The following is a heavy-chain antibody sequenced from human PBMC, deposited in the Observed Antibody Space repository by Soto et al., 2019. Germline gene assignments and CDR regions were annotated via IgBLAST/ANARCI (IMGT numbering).Heavy chain of an antibody. D-gene: IGHD3-16*02. CDR2: ISYSGST. CDR3: ARSRGFGDLSLDY. CDR1: GGSINSGGYY. V-gene: IGHV4-31*03. J-gene: IGHJ4*02. Sequence: SETLSLTCTVSGGSINSGGYYWSWIRQHPGKGLEWIGYISYSGSTYYNPSLKSRITISVDTSKNQLFLKLNSVTAADTAVYYCARSRGFGDLSLDYRGQGTLVTVSS.